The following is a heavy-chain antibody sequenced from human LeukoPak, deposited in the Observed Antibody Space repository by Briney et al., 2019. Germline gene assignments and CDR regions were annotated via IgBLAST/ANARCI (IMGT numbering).Heavy chain of an antibody. J-gene: IGHJ2*01. CDR1: GYTFTGYY. Sequence: ASVKVSCKASGYTFTGYYMHWVRQAPGQGLEWMGWINANSGGTNYAQKFQGRVTMTRDTSISTAYMELSRLRSDDTAVYYCASPIAAAISNWYFDPWGRGTLVTVSS. V-gene: IGHV1-2*02. D-gene: IGHD6-13*01. CDR2: INANSGGT. CDR3: ASPIAAAISNWYFDP.